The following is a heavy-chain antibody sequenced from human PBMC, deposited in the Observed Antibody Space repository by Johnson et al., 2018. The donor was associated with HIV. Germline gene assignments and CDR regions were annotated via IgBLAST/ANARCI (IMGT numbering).Heavy chain of an antibody. D-gene: IGHD1-14*01. CDR2: ISYDGSNK. Sequence: VQLVESGGGVVQPGRSLRLSCAASGFTFSSYAMHWVRQAPGKGLEWVAVISYDGSNKYYADSVKGRFTISRDNSKNTLYLQMNSLRAEDTAVYYCARDQGGNHNAFDIWGQGTMVTVSS. J-gene: IGHJ3*02. V-gene: IGHV3-30*04. CDR3: ARDQGGNHNAFDI. CDR1: GFTFSSYA.